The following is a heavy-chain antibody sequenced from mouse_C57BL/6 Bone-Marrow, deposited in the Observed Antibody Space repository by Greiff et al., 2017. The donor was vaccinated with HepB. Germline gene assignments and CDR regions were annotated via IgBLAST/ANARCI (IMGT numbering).Heavy chain of an antibody. CDR1: GYTFTSYW. CDR2: INPSNGGT. V-gene: IGHV1-53*01. D-gene: IGHD2-3*01. CDR3: ASERVGRWLLKGYAMDY. J-gene: IGHJ4*01. Sequence: VQLQQPGTELVKPGASVKLSCKASGYTFTSYWMHWVKQRPGQGLEWIGNINPSNGGTNYNEKFKSKATLTVDKSSSTAYMQLSSLTSEDSAVYYCASERVGRWLLKGYAMDYWGQGTSVTVSS.